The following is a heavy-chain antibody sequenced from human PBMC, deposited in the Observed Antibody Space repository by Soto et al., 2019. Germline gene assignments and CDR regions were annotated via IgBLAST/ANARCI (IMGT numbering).Heavy chain of an antibody. D-gene: IGHD2-21*01. CDR3: AITYCRDNSCPRDFDF. CDR1: GGTFNTYT. V-gene: IGHV1-69*02. J-gene: IGHJ4*02. CDR2: FIPILDMA. Sequence: QVQVVQSGAEVKKPESSVKVSCKPSGGTFNTYTVNWVRLAPGHGLEWMGRFIPILDMANYAQKFQDRVTITADRSTFTAYMELSSLTPDDTAVYYCAITYCRDNSCPRDFDFWGPGTRVTVSS.